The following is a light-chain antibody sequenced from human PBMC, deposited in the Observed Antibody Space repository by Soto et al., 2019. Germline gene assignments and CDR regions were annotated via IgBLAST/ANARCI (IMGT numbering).Light chain of an antibody. J-gene: IGLJ3*02. CDR3: QSYDSSLSGSV. V-gene: IGLV1-40*01. CDR1: SSNIGAGYD. CDR2: GNS. Sequence: QSVLTQPPSVSGAPGQRITTSCTGSSSNIGAGYDVHWYKQLPGTAPKLLIYGNSNRPSGVPDRFSGSKSGTSASLAITGLQAEDEADYYCQSYDSSLSGSVFGGGTKLTVL.